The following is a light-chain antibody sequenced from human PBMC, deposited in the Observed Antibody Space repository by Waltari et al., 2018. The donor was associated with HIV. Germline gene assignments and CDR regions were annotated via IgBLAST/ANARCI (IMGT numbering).Light chain of an antibody. V-gene: IGKV3-11*01. CDR1: QSVFTY. CDR3: QQRRAWPIT. Sequence: EIVLTQSPVTLSFSVGERATVSCRASQSVFTYLAWYHQRTGQPPRLLIYDSSKRATGIPPRFSASGSVTDFNLTISGLESEDFGLYFCQQRRAWPITFGQGTKVEIK. CDR2: DSS. J-gene: IGKJ2*01.